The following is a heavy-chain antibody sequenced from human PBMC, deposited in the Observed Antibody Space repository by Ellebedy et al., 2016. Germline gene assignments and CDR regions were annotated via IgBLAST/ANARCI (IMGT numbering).Heavy chain of an antibody. D-gene: IGHD1-26*01. J-gene: IGHJ4*02. CDR1: GFTFGDYA. CDR3: TRVVRATRYYFDY. Sequence: GESLKISXTASGFTFGDYAMSWFRQAPGKGLEWVGFIRSKAYGGTTEYAASVKGRFTISRDDSKSIAYLQMNSLKTEDTAVYYCTRVVRATRYYFDYWGQGTLVTVSS. V-gene: IGHV3-49*03. CDR2: IRSKAYGGTT.